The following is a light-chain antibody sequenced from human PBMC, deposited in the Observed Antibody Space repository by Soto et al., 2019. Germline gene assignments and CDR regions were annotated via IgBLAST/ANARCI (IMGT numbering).Light chain of an antibody. Sequence: EIVLTQSPASLSLSPGERATLSCRASQSIDTYLGWYQQKPGQPPRLLIYDASNRATGIPPRFSGSGSGTDFTLTISSLEPEDFAVYYCQQRSKWPPITFGQGTRLEIK. CDR2: DAS. V-gene: IGKV3-11*01. J-gene: IGKJ5*01. CDR3: QQRSKWPPIT. CDR1: QSIDTY.